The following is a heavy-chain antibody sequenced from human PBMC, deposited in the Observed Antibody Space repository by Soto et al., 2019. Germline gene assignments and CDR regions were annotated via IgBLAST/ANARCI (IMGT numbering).Heavy chain of an antibody. J-gene: IGHJ4*02. D-gene: IGHD2-8*02. CDR1: GGSFSGYY. CDR2: INHSGST. CDR3: ARGQSSLLLDC. V-gene: IGHV4-34*01. Sequence: QVQLQQWGAGLLKPSETLSLTCAVYGGSFSGYYWSWIRQPPGKGLEWIGAINHSGSTNYNPSLKSRVTISVDTSKNKFSLKLSSVTAADTAVYYCARGQSSLLLDCWGQGVLVTVSS.